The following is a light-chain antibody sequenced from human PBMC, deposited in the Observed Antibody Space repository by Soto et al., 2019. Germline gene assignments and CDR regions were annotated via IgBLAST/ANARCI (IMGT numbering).Light chain of an antibody. CDR3: AAWDGSLNAYV. J-gene: IGLJ1*01. CDR1: SSNIGSNA. V-gene: IGLV1-44*01. CDR2: TDN. Sequence: QSVLTLPPSASGTPGQRVTISCSGSSSNIGSNAVNWYQQFPGTAPKLLIYTDNQRPSGVPDRFSGSKSGTSASLAISGLQSEDEADYFCAAWDGSLNAYVFGTGTKVTVL.